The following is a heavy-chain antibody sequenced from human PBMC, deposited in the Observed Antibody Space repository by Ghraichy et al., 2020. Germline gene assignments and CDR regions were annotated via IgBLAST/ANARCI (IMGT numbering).Heavy chain of an antibody. J-gene: IGHJ6*02. Sequence: GGSLRLSCEASGFIFSNYAMNWVRQAPGQGLEWVSVISGSGGSTFYADSLKGRFTISRDNSKNTLYLQMDNLRVDDTAVYYCAKDSLSAVAGRRAYGMDVWGQGTTVTVSS. CDR1: GFIFSNYA. CDR3: AKDSLSAVAGRRAYGMDV. D-gene: IGHD6-19*01. CDR2: ISGSGGST. V-gene: IGHV3-23*01.